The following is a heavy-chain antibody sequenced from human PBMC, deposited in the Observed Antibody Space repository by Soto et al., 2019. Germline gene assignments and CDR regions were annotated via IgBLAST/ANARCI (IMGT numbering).Heavy chain of an antibody. J-gene: IGHJ4*02. CDR2: IIPMLDSA. Sequence: SVKVSCKASGGTFDNYAITWVRQAPGQGLEWMAGIIPMLDSANYAEKFQDRVTITADESTSTAYMEVSSLRSEDTAVYYCARGASPLIDYWGQGTLVTVSS. CDR1: GGTFDNYA. D-gene: IGHD1-26*01. CDR3: ARGASPLIDY. V-gene: IGHV1-69*13.